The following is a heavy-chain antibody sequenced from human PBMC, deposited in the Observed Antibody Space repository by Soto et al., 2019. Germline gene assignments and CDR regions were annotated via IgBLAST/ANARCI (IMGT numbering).Heavy chain of an antibody. CDR3: ARENSRAGIWDAFDI. CDR1: GFTFSSYA. J-gene: IGHJ3*02. CDR2: ISYDGGNK. D-gene: IGHD3-22*01. V-gene: IGHV3-30-3*01. Sequence: QVQLVESGGGVVQPGRSLRLSCAASGFTFSSYAMHWVRQAPGKGLEWVAVISYDGGNKYYADSVKGRFTISRDNSKNTLYLQMNSLRAEDTAVYYCARENSRAGIWDAFDIWGQGTMVTVSS.